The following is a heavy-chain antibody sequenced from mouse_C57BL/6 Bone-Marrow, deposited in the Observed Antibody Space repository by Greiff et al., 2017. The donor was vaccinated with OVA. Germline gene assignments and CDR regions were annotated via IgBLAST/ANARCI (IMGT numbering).Heavy chain of an antibody. Sequence: QVQLQQSGAELARPGASVKMSCKASGYTFTSYTMHWVKQRPGQGLEWIGYINPSSGNTKYNQKFKDKATLTADKSSSTAYMQLSSLTSEDSAVYCCAHYYGSSYLDYWGQGTTLTVSS. CDR3: AHYYGSSYLDY. CDR1: GYTFTSYT. D-gene: IGHD1-1*01. J-gene: IGHJ2*01. CDR2: INPSSGNT. V-gene: IGHV1-4*01.